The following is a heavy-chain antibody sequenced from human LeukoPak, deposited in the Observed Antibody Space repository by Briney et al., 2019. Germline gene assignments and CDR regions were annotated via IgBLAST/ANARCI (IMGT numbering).Heavy chain of an antibody. CDR2: IIPIFGTA. J-gene: IGHJ4*02. Sequence: ASVKVSCKASGGTFSSYAISXXRQAPGQGLEWMGGIIPIFGTANYAQKFQGRVTITADESTSTAYMELSSLRSEDTAVYYCARTQTDYYPFDYWGQGTLVTVSS. D-gene: IGHD3-22*01. CDR1: GGTFSSYA. CDR3: ARTQTDYYPFDY. V-gene: IGHV1-69*13.